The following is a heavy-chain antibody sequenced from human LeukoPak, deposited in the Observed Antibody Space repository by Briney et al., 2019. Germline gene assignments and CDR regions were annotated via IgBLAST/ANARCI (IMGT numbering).Heavy chain of an antibody. D-gene: IGHD4-17*01. CDR2: ISGSGGST. J-gene: IGHJ6*02. Sequence: PGGSLRLSCAPSGFTFNTYAMSWVRQAPGKGLEWVSAISGSGGSTYYADSVKGRFTISRDKSKKMLYLQMNSLRAEDTALYYCAKDVYGDYESINYYYGMDVWGQGTTVTVSS. CDR3: AKDVYGDYESINYYYGMDV. V-gene: IGHV3-23*01. CDR1: GFTFNTYA.